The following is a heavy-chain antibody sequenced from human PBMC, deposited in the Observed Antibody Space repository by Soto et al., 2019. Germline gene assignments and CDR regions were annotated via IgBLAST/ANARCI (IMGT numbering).Heavy chain of an antibody. CDR1: GYTFTSYA. V-gene: IGHV1-3*01. Sequence: ASVKVSCKASGYTFTSYAMHWVRQAPGQRLEWMGWINAGNGNTKYSQKFQGRVTITRDTSASTAYMELSSLRSEDTAVYYCARGITLPTPLYYWGQGTPVTVSS. J-gene: IGHJ4*02. D-gene: IGHD1-20*01. CDR2: INAGNGNT. CDR3: ARGITLPTPLYY.